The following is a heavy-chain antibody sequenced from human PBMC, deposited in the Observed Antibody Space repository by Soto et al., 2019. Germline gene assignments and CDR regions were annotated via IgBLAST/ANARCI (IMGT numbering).Heavy chain of an antibody. CDR2: ISWDGGST. CDR3: TTDSYSTMIVVRFDY. J-gene: IGHJ4*01. D-gene: IGHD3-22*01. CDR1: GFTFDDYT. Sequence: GGSLRLSCAASGFTFDDYTMHWVRQAPGKGLEWVSLISWDGGSTYYADNVKGRITISRDNTKNNLYLQMISLKTEDTGIYYCTTDSYSTMIVVRFDYWGHGTLVTVSS. V-gene: IGHV3-43*01.